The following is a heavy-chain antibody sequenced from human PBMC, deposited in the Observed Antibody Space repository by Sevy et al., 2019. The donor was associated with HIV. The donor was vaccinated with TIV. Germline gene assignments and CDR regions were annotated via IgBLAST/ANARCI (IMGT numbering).Heavy chain of an antibody. Sequence: SETLSRTCTVSGGSISSGDYYWSWIRQPPGKGLEWIGYIYYSGSTYYNPSLKSRVTISVDTSTNQFSLKLSSVTAADLAVYYCASTYGGNSEAYVYWGQGTLVTVSS. CDR2: IYYSGST. CDR3: ASTYGGNSEAYVY. D-gene: IGHD4-17*01. CDR1: GGSISSGDYY. V-gene: IGHV4-30-4*01. J-gene: IGHJ4*02.